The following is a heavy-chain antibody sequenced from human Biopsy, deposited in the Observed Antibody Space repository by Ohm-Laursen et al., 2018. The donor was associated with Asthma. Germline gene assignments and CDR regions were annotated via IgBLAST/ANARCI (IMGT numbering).Heavy chain of an antibody. CDR3: VRWRSGYPDHYSDF. CDR2: MSYDDSQT. CDR1: GFTFHNYV. V-gene: IGHV3-30*03. J-gene: IGHJ4*02. D-gene: IGHD2-21*01. Sequence: SLRLSCAASGFTFHNYVMHWVRQAPGKGLEWVAVMSYDDSQTRYADSVKGRFTISRDNSKNTLDLQMNSLRGDDTAVYYCVRWRSGYPDHYSDFWGLGTLVTVSS.